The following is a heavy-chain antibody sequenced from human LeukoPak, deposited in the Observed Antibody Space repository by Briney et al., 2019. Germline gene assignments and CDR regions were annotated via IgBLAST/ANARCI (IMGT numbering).Heavy chain of an antibody. Sequence: PSETLSLTCTVSGGSIRSYYWSWIRQPPGKGLEWLGYIYSSGSTNYNPSLKSRVTISVDTSKNQFSLNLSSVTAADPAVYYCARVDYGDKGYLGYWGQGTLVTVSS. CDR3: ARVDYGDKGYLGY. J-gene: IGHJ4*02. V-gene: IGHV4-59*01. CDR2: IYSSGST. D-gene: IGHD4-17*01. CDR1: GGSIRSYY.